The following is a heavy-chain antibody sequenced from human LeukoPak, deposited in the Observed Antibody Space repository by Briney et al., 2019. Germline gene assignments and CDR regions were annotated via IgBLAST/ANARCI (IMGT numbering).Heavy chain of an antibody. J-gene: IGHJ4*02. D-gene: IGHD3-9*01. CDR1: GFTFCTNA. Sequence: GGSLMLSCSASGFTFCTNAMSWLRQAPGEGLEWLSGISGSGGSTYYADSLKGRLTITRDNSKNTPYLQMSSRRTDDTAVYYCAKAPGRKLRNFDWSFYYFDYCGQGPLITVSS. V-gene: IGHV3-23*01. CDR2: ISGSGGST. CDR3: AKAPGRKLRNFDWSFYYFDY.